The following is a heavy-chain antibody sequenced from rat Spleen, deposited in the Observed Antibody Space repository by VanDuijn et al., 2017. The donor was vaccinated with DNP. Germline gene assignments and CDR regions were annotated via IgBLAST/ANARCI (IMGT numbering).Heavy chain of an antibody. J-gene: IGHJ2*01. V-gene: IGHV5-27*01. Sequence: EVQLVESGGGLVQPGRSLKLSCAASGFTFSDYGMAWVRQAPTKGLEWVASITSSGSCTYYPDSVKGRFTISRDNAKSTLYLQMDSLRSEDTATYYCTTGEVRGFDYWGQGVMVTVSS. CDR2: ITSSGSCT. CDR1: GFTFSDYG. CDR3: TTGEVRGFDY. D-gene: IGHD4-3*01.